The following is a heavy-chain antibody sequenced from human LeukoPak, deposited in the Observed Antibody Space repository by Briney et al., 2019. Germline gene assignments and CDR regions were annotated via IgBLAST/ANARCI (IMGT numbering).Heavy chain of an antibody. J-gene: IGHJ6*03. V-gene: IGHV1-69*15. D-gene: IGHD2-2*01. CDR2: IIPIFGTA. Sequence: SVKVSCKASGGTFSSYTISWVRQAPGQGLEWMGRIIPIFGTANYAQKFQGRVTITADESTSTAYMELSSLRSEDTAVYYCARRGRIVVVPAAPQDYYYYMDVWGKGTTVTVSS. CDR3: ARRGRIVVVPAAPQDYYYYMDV. CDR1: GGTFSSYT.